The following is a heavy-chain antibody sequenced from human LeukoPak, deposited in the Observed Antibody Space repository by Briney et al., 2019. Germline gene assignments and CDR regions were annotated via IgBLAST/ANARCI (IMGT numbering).Heavy chain of an antibody. V-gene: IGHV1-18*01. Sequence: ASVKVSCKASGYTFTSYGISWVRQAPGQGLEWMGWISAYNGNTNYAQKLQGRVTMTTDTSTSTAYMELRSLRSDDTAVYYCAREKQMYSSSWHDFDYWGQGTLVTVSS. CDR1: GYTFTSYG. CDR2: ISAYNGNT. CDR3: AREKQMYSSSWHDFDY. J-gene: IGHJ4*02. D-gene: IGHD6-13*01.